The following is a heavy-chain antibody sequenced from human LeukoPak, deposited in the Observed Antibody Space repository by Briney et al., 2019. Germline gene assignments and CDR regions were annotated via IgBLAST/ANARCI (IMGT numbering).Heavy chain of an antibody. J-gene: IGHJ4*02. CDR2: IYSGGST. V-gene: IGHV3-53*01. D-gene: IGHD6-19*01. Sequence: GSLRLSCAASGFTVSSNYMSCVRQAPRKGLEWVSVIYSGGSTYYADSVKGRFTISRDNSKNTLYLQMNSLRAEDTAVYYCARESGSGWYTVDYWGQGTLVTVSS. CDR1: GFTVSSNY. CDR3: ARESGSGWYTVDY.